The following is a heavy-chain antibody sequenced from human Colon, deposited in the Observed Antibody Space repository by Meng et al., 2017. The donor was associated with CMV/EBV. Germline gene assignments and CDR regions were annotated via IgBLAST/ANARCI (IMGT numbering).Heavy chain of an antibody. J-gene: IGHJ4*02. D-gene: IGHD3-10*01. Sequence: QITLKESGPTLVEPXXTLTLTCTFSGFSLTTSGVGVGWIRQPPGKALEWLALIYWDDDKRYRPSLKSRLTITKGTSKNQVVLTMTNVAPVDTGTYYCAHGRGAGSFLDTWGQGTLVNVSS. CDR1: GFSLTTSGVG. V-gene: IGHV2-5*02. CDR2: IYWDDDK. CDR3: AHGRGAGSFLDT.